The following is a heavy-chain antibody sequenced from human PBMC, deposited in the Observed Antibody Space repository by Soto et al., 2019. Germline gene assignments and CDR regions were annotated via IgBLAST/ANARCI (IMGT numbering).Heavy chain of an antibody. CDR2: VYYTGIT. Sequence: QMHLQQSGPGLVKPSETLSLTCTVPGSSMSSIAYYWGGTRHPPGKGLGWIGSVYYTGITDYKSSLESRVSISADTSKNQFSLRLTSLSAADTAIYFCARQGRPGYCTGGNCYPTFDIWGPGTMVTVSS. CDR3: ARQGRPGYCTGGNCYPTFDI. CDR1: GSSMSSIAYY. V-gene: IGHV4-39*01. D-gene: IGHD2-15*01. J-gene: IGHJ3*02.